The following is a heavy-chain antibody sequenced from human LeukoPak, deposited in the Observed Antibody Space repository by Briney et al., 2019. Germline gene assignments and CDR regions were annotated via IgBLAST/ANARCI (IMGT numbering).Heavy chain of an antibody. CDR1: ASTFTSYD. J-gene: IGHJ6*03. V-gene: IGHV1-8*01. CDR3: AREPRISMVRGDYYYMDV. Sequence: ASVKVSCKASASTFTSYDINWVRQATGQGLEWMGWMNPNSGNTGYAQKFQGRVTMTRNTSISTAYMELSSLRSEDTAVYYCAREPRISMVRGDYYYMDVWGKGTTVTVSS. CDR2: MNPNSGNT. D-gene: IGHD3-10*01.